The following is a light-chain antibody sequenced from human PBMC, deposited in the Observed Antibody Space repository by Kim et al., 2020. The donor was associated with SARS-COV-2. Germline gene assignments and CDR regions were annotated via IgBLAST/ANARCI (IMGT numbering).Light chain of an antibody. CDR3: AECDDSLCGWM. Sequence: QVAIISCSGSSLNIGSNYVYWGQQFPGTATRVLIYRNNVGSLGVRDRVSCCKSGTSASVAISDLRSEDEAVYYCAECDDSLCGWMLGGGTQLTVL. CDR2: RNN. V-gene: IGLV1-47*01. J-gene: IGLJ3*02. CDR1: SLNIGSNY.